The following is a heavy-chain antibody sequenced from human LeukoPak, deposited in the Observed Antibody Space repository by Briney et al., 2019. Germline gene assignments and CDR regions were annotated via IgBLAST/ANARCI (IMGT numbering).Heavy chain of an antibody. V-gene: IGHV3-53*01. CDR2: IYSGGST. Sequence: GGSLTLSCAASGFTVSSNYMSWVRQAPGKGLEWVSVIYSGGSTYYADSVKGRFTISRDNSKNTLYLQMNSLRAEDTAVYYCAREIGATGFGDDAFDIWGQGAMVTVSS. CDR3: AREIGATGFGDDAFDI. CDR1: GFTVSSNY. J-gene: IGHJ3*02. D-gene: IGHD5-12*01.